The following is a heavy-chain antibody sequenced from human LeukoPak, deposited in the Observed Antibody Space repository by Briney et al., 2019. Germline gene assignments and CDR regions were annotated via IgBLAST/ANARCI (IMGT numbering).Heavy chain of an antibody. CDR3: ASHLLYYDAFDI. CDR1: GFTVSSNL. CDR2: IYSGGST. V-gene: IGHV3-66*04. Sequence: GSTLLSCAASGFTVSSNLMSWVRQAPGKGLEWVLVIYSGGSTNYADSVEGRFTISRDNSKNPVYLEMNSLRSEDTAVYYCASHLLYYDAFDIWGQRHIASASS. D-gene: IGHD2-8*01. J-gene: IGHJ3*02.